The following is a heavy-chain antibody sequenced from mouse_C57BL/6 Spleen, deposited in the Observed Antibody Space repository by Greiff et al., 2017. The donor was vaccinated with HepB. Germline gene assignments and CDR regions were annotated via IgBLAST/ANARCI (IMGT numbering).Heavy chain of an antibody. J-gene: IGHJ4*01. CDR1: GFNIKDDY. CDR3: THYYGSSDYAMDY. Sequence: VQLKESGAELVRPGASVKLSCTASGFNIKDDYMHWVKQRPEQGLEWIGWIDPENGDTEYASKFQGKATITADTSSNTAYLQLSSLTSEDTAVYYCTHYYGSSDYAMDYWGQGTSVTVSS. V-gene: IGHV14-4*01. CDR2: IDPENGDT. D-gene: IGHD1-1*01.